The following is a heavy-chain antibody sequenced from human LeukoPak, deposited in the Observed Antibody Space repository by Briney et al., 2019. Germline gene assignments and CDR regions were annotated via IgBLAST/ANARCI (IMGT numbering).Heavy chain of an antibody. CDR1: GFSFSSYG. D-gene: IGHD1-14*01. Sequence: GGSPRLSCAASGFSFSSYGMHWVRQAPAKGLEWVAFIRYDASNKEYADSVKGRITISRDNSKNTLYLQMNSLRAEDTAVYYCARLGESTTDFDYWGQGTLVTVSS. CDR3: ARLGESTTDFDY. CDR2: IRYDASNK. V-gene: IGHV3-30*02. J-gene: IGHJ4*02.